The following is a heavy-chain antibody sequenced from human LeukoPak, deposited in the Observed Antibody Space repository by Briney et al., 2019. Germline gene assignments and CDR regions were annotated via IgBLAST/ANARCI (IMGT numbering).Heavy chain of an antibody. CDR3: ARGYSGYDYSFGY. Sequence: GGSLRLSCAASGFTFSSYEMNWVRQAPGKGLEWVSYISSSGSTIYYADSVKGRFTISRDNAKNSLYLQMNSLRAEDTAVYYCARGYSGYDYSFGYWGQGTLVTVSS. CDR2: ISSSGSTI. J-gene: IGHJ4*02. CDR1: GFTFSSYE. D-gene: IGHD5-12*01. V-gene: IGHV3-48*03.